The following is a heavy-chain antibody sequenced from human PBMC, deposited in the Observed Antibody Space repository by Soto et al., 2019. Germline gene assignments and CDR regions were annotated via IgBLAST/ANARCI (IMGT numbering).Heavy chain of an antibody. CDR3: AREPYDITGNRTDS. CDR1: GGSISGDYY. CDR2: VYHTGST. V-gene: IGHV4-30-4*01. D-gene: IGHD3-22*01. J-gene: IGHJ5*01. Sequence: SETLSLTCTVSGGSISGDYYWNWIRQAPGKGLEWIGYVYHTGSTYHNPSLKSRGSISVDTSNNQFSLKLSSVTAADTAVYFCAREPYDITGNRTDSWGQGIPVTSPQ.